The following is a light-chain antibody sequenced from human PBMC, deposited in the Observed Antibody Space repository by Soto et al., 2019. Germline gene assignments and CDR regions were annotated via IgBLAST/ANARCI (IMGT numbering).Light chain of an antibody. CDR1: SCNVGGNY. Sequence: QSVLTQPPSASGTPGQRVTISCSGSSCNVGGNYVYSYQQLPGTDPKLLIYRNNQRPSAVAVRFSGSESVTSASLAISGLRSEDEADDYCASWDDSRSGSWVFGGGTKLTVL. CDR2: RNN. V-gene: IGLV1-47*01. CDR3: ASWDDSRSGSWV. J-gene: IGLJ3*02.